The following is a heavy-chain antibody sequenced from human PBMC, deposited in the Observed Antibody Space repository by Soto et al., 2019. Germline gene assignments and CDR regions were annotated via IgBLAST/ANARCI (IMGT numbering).Heavy chain of an antibody. J-gene: IGHJ6*02. CDR2: IRNKADNYAT. CDR3: TRIAPSYNMDV. Sequence: EVHLVESGGGLVQPGGSLRLSCAASGFTFSGSAMHWVRQASGKGLEWVGRIRNKADNYATAYTASVKGRFIISRDDSKNTAYLQMNSLQTEDPALYYCTRIAPSYNMDVWGQGTTVTVSS. CDR1: GFTFSGSA. V-gene: IGHV3-73*02. D-gene: IGHD2-21*01.